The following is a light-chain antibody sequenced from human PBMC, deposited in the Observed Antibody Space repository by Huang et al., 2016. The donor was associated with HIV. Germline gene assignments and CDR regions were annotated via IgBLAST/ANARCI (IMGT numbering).Light chain of an antibody. CDR2: GSS. J-gene: IGKJ4*01. V-gene: IGKV3-15*01. Sequence: IVMTQSSATLSVSPGERVTLSCRANRSVSTHLAWYKQRHGQAPRLLNDGSSISAPGIPARFSGSGSGTDFSLTISSLQSEDFALYYCHQYNNLLLSFGGGTRVEI. CDR1: RSVSTH. CDR3: HQYNNLLLS.